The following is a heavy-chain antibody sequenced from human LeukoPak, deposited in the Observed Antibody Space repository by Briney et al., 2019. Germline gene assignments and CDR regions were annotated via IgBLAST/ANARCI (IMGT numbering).Heavy chain of an antibody. CDR2: ISSNGGST. V-gene: IGHV3-64D*09. CDR1: GFTFSSYA. J-gene: IGHJ6*02. Sequence: GRSLRLSCAASGFTFSSYAMHWVRQAPGKGLEYVSAISSNGGSTYYADSVKGRFTISRDNSKNTLYLQMSSLRAEDTAVYYCVKDMTAVTTDRKSMDVWGQGTTVTVSS. D-gene: IGHD4-17*01. CDR3: VKDMTAVTTDRKSMDV.